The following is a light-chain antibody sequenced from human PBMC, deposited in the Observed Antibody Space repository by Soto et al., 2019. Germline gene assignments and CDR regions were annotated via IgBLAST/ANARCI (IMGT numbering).Light chain of an antibody. Sequence: EIVMTQSPATLSVSPGERATLSCRASQSVSSNLAWYQQKPGQAPRLLIYGASTRATGISARFSGSGSGTEFTLTISSLQSEDFAVYYCHRYNNWPPWTFGQGTKV. V-gene: IGKV3-15*01. J-gene: IGKJ1*01. CDR2: GAS. CDR3: HRYNNWPPWT. CDR1: QSVSSN.